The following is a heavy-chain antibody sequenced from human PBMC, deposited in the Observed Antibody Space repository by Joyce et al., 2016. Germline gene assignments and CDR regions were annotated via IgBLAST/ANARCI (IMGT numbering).Heavy chain of an antibody. V-gene: IGHV4-30-2*01. J-gene: IGHJ4*02. CDR3: ASGFNFKGRSFFDY. Sequence: QLQLQESGSGLVKPSQTLSLTCAVSGASVSSGGYSWSWIRQPPGKGLEWIGYIYHNESTYYNPSLKSRGTISGDRSKNQFSLKLASVTAADTAVYYCASGFNFKGRSFFDYWGQGALVTVSS. D-gene: IGHD3-10*01. CDR1: GASVSSGGYS. CDR2: IYHNEST.